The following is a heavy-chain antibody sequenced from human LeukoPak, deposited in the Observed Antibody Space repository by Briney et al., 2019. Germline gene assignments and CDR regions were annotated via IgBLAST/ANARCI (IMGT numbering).Heavy chain of an antibody. CDR3: ARDLDQYSGRYGGFGHDF. J-gene: IGHJ4*02. Sequence: GGSLRLSCAASGFTFSSYDMHWVRQGTGKGLEWVSAIGTTGDTYYPGSVKGRFTISRENAKNSLYLQMNSLRADDTAVYYCARDLDQYSGRYGGFGHDFWGQGTLVTVSS. D-gene: IGHD1-26*01. CDR2: IGTTGDT. CDR1: GFTFSSYD. V-gene: IGHV3-13*01.